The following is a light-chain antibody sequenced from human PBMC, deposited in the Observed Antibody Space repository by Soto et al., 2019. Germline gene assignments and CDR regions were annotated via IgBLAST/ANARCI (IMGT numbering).Light chain of an antibody. Sequence: EIVLKQSLATLSVNPGEGATLSCRASQGIGDTLAWYQQKPGQTPRLLIYDTSIRATGVPARFSGSRSGAEFTLTISSLQSEDFAVYYCQHYVTWPLTFGGGTKVDIK. V-gene: IGKV3-15*01. CDR3: QHYVTWPLT. CDR1: QGIGDT. J-gene: IGKJ4*01. CDR2: DTS.